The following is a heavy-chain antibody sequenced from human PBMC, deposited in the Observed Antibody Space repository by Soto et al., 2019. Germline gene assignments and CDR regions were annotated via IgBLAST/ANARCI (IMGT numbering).Heavy chain of an antibody. D-gene: IGHD1-26*01. Sequence: QVQLQESGPGLVKPSQTLSLTCTVSGGSISSGGYYWSWIRQHPGKGMEWIGYIYSSGTTYYNPSLKGRVTISVDTAKTQFSLKLSSVTAADTAVYYCARDSGGRREGSYYYYGMDVWGQGTTVTVSS. V-gene: IGHV4-31*03. CDR3: ARDSGGRREGSYYYYGMDV. J-gene: IGHJ6*02. CDR1: GGSISSGGYY. CDR2: IYSSGTT.